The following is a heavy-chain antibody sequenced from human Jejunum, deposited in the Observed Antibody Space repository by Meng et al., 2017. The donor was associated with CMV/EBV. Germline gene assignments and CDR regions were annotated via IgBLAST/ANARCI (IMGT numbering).Heavy chain of an antibody. V-gene: IGHV3-23*05. CDR2: IYSGNTT. J-gene: IGHJ4*02. Sequence: SCAASGFMFSNSAMSWVRQAPGKGLEWVSAIYSGNTTYYADSVKGRFTISRDNSKNTLYLQMNSLRAEDTAVYYCAKKYSGSFDYWGQGTLVTVSS. CDR1: GFMFSNSA. CDR3: AKKYSGSFDY. D-gene: IGHD1-26*01.